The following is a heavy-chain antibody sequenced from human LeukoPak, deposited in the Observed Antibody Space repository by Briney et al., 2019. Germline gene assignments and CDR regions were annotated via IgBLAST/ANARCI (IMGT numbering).Heavy chain of an antibody. J-gene: IGHJ5*02. CDR3: ARSSRYCSSTSCYKGFDP. CDR1: GGSFSGYY. Sequence: SETLSLTCAVYGGSFSGYYWSWIRQPPGKGLEWIGEINHSGSANYNPSLKSRVTISVDTSKNQFSLKLSSVTAADTAVYYCARSSRYCSSTSCYKGFDPWGQGTLVTVSS. CDR2: INHSGSA. D-gene: IGHD2-2*02. V-gene: IGHV4-34*01.